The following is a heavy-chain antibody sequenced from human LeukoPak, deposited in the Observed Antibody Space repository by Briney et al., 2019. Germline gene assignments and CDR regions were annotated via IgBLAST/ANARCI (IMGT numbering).Heavy chain of an antibody. D-gene: IGHD2-15*01. CDR2: ISYDGSNK. V-gene: IGHV3-30*03. Sequence: GRSLRLSCAASGFTFSSYGMHWVRQAPGKGLEWVAVISYDGSNKYYADSVKGRFTISRDNSKNTLYLQMNSVRAEDTAVYYCARDSSYAFDIWGQGTMVTVSS. CDR1: GFTFSSYG. CDR3: ARDSSYAFDI. J-gene: IGHJ3*02.